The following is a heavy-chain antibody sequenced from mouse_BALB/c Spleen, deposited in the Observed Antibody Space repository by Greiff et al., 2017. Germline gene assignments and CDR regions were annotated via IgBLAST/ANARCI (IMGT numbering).Heavy chain of an antibody. CDR3: ASERMDY. CDR2: ISDGGSYT. Sequence: EVKLVESGGGLVKPGGSLKLSCAASGFTFSDYYMYWVRQTPEKRLEWVATISDGGSYTYYPDSVKGRFTISRDNAKNNLYLQMSSLKSEDTAMYYCASERMDYWGQGTSVTVSS. J-gene: IGHJ4*01. CDR1: GFTFSDYY. V-gene: IGHV5-4*02.